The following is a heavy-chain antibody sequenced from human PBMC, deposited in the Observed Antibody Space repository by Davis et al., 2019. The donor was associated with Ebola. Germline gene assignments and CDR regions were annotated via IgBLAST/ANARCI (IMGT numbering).Heavy chain of an antibody. J-gene: IGHJ4*02. Sequence: SETLSLTCAVSGGSISSSNWWSWVRQPPGKGLEWIGEIYHSGSTNYNPSLKSRVTISVDKSKNQFSLKLSSVTAADTAVYYCARSYYDIRVYFDYWGQGTLVTVSS. V-gene: IGHV4-4*02. CDR1: GGSISSSNW. D-gene: IGHD3-22*01. CDR3: ARSYYDIRVYFDY. CDR2: IYHSGST.